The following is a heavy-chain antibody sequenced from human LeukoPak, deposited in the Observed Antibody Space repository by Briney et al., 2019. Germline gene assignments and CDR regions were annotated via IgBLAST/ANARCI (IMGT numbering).Heavy chain of an antibody. CDR1: TFAFSSYA. J-gene: IGHJ3*02. D-gene: IGHD2-2*01. V-gene: IGHV3-23*01. CDR3: ARDPGDIVVVPAAFDI. CDR2: ITATGGI. Sequence: PGGSLRLSCAASTFAFSSYAMTWVRQAPGKGLEWVSSITATGGISYADSVKGRFTISRDNSKSTLYLQMNSLRAEDTAVYYCARDPGDIVVVPAAFDIWGQGTMVTVSS.